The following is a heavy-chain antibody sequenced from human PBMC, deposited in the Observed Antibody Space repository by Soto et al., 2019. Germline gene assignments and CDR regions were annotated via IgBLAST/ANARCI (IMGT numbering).Heavy chain of an antibody. CDR1: GYTLTRYS. J-gene: IGHJ4*02. V-gene: IGHV1-3*05. D-gene: IGHD3-22*01. CDR2: INAGNGNT. CDR3: AILGTYYFDNSDNYFDF. Sequence: QVQLVQSGAEEMKPGASVKVSCKASGYTLTRYSIHWVRQAPEQRLEWMGWINAGNGNTKFSQKLQGKVTITRDTSATTAYMELRGLRSEDTAVYYCAILGTYYFDNSDNYFDFWGQGTLVTVSS.